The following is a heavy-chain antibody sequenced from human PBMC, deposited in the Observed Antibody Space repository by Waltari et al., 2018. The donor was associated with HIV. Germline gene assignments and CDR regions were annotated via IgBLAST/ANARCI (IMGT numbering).Heavy chain of an antibody. CDR3: ARDRYCTSNICYMGLSYFDN. Sequence: QVQLVQSAAEVKKPGASVKVSCKASGYNFITYGISWVRQAPGQGLEWMGWISPYNANTKYAQKIQGRVTMTTDTSTSTVYMELRSLRSDDTAVYYCARDRYCTSNICYMGLSYFDNWGQGTLVTVSS. V-gene: IGHV1-18*01. CDR2: ISPYNANT. J-gene: IGHJ4*02. D-gene: IGHD2-2*02. CDR1: GYNFITYG.